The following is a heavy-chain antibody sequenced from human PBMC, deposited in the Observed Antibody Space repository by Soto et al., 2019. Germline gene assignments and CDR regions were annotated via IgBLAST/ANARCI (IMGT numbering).Heavy chain of an antibody. CDR2: IDPSDSYT. J-gene: IGHJ3*02. CDR1: GYIFTSYW. V-gene: IGHV5-10-1*01. CDR3: ARHGNYYDSSGPMAFDI. Sequence: GESLKISCKGSGYIFTSYWISCFRQMPVKGLEWMGRIDPSDSYTNYSPSFQGHVTISADKSISTAYLQWSSLKASDTAMYYCARHGNYYDSSGPMAFDIWGQGTMVTVSS. D-gene: IGHD3-22*01.